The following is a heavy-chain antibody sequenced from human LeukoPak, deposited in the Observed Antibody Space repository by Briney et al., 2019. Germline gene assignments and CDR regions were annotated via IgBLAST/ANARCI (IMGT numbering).Heavy chain of an antibody. J-gene: IGHJ4*02. D-gene: IGHD6-19*01. CDR1: GFTFSNAY. CDR3: ARDRDSSGWYRIDY. Sequence: GGSLRLSCAASGFTFSNAYMNWVRQAPGKGLEWVSYIDNRSGTIYYADSVKGRFTISRDNAKNSLYLQMNSLRAEDTAVYYCARDRDSSGWYRIDYWGQGTLVTVSS. V-gene: IGHV3-48*01. CDR2: IDNRSGTI.